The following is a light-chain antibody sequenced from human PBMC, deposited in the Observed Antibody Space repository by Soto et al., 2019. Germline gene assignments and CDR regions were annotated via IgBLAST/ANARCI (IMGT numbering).Light chain of an antibody. CDR1: QSVSSY. V-gene: IGKV3-11*01. CDR2: DAS. Sequence: EIVLTQSPATLSLSPGERATLSCRASQSVSSYLAWYQQKPGQAPRLLIYDASNRATGIPARFSGSGSGTDFTLTISSLEPEDFAVYYCQQRSNWPPSWTFXQGTKVDIK. CDR3: QQRSNWPPSWT. J-gene: IGKJ1*01.